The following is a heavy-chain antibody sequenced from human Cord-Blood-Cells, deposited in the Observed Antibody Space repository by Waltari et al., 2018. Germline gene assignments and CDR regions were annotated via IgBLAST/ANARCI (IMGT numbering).Heavy chain of an antibody. CDR1: GGSIRSRSYY. D-gene: IGHD3-22*01. CDR3: AIYDSSGYYFDY. CDR2: IYYSGST. J-gene: IGHJ4*02. Sequence: QLQLQESGPGLVKPSETLSLTCTVSGGSIRSRSYYWGWIRQPPGKGLEWIGSIYYSGSTYYNPSLKSRVTISVDTSKNQFSLKLSSVTAADTAVYYCAIYDSSGYYFDYWGQGTLVTVSS. V-gene: IGHV4-39*01.